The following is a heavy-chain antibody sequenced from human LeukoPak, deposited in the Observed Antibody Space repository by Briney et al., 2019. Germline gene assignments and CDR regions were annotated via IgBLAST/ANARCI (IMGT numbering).Heavy chain of an antibody. Sequence: ASVKVSCKAYGYTFTSYYMHWVRQAPGQGLEWMGIINPSGGSTSYAQKFQGRVTMTRDMSTSTVYMELSSLRFEDTAVYYCARAPFSSGWQIYFDYWGQGTLVTVSS. V-gene: IGHV1-46*01. J-gene: IGHJ4*02. D-gene: IGHD6-19*01. CDR2: INPSGGST. CDR3: ARAPFSSGWQIYFDY. CDR1: GYTFTSYY.